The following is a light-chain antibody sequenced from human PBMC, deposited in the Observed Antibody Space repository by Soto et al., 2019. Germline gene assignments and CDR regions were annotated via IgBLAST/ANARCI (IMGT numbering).Light chain of an antibody. J-gene: IGKJ1*01. CDR1: QSVSSSY. CDR3: QQRTERPPWT. Sequence: EIVLTQSPGTLSLSPGERATPSCRARQSVSSSYLAWYQQKPGQAPRLLVYGASSRATGTPDRFSGSGSGTDFTLTINSLEPEDFAVYYCQQRTERPPWTFGQGTKVAI. V-gene: IGKV3D-20*02. CDR2: GAS.